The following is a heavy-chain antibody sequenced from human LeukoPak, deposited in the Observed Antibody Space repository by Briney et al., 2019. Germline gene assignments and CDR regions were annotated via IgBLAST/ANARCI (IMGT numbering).Heavy chain of an antibody. Sequence: PGGSLRLSCAASGFTFSSYAMSWVRQAPGKGLEWVSVISGSGASTYYADSVKGRFTISRDSSKNTLYLQMNSLRAEDTAVYYCAKRYCGGGSCYSALDYWGQGTLVTVSS. J-gene: IGHJ4*02. D-gene: IGHD2-15*01. CDR1: GFTFSSYA. V-gene: IGHV3-23*01. CDR3: AKRYCGGGSCYSALDY. CDR2: ISGSGAST.